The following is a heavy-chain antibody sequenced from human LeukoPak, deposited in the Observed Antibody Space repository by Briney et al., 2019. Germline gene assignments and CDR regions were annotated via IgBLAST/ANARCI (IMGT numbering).Heavy chain of an antibody. D-gene: IGHD6-19*01. CDR1: GFTFAGCA. J-gene: IGHJ4*02. V-gene: IGHV3-23*01. Sequence: SGGSLRLSCAASGFTFAGCAMSWVRQAPGKGLEWVSTFGRSGAGTFYADSVKGRFTISRDNSKNTLYLQVNSLRAEDTAVYYCAKRDSSGSNYFAYWGQGALVTVSS. CDR2: FGRSGAGT. CDR3: AKRDSSGSNYFAY.